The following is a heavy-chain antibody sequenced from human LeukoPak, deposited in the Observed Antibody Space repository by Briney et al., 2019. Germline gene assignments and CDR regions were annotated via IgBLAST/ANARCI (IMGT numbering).Heavy chain of an antibody. CDR2: ISGSGGST. V-gene: IGHV3-23*01. D-gene: IGHD1-26*01. J-gene: IGHJ4*02. CDR3: AKDLGWELLACFDY. Sequence: PGGSLRLSCAASGFTVSSNYMSWVRQAPGKGLEWVSAISGSGGSTYYADSVKGRFTISRDNSKNTLYLQMNSLRAEDTAVYYCAKDLGWELLACFDYWGQGTLVTVSS. CDR1: GFTVSSNY.